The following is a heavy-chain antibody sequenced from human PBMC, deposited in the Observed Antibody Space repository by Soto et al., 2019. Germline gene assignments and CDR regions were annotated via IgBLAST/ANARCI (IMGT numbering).Heavy chain of an antibody. V-gene: IGHV1-18*01. CDR2: ISAYNGDT. Sequence: QARLTQSGPEVKKLGASVKVSCKASGYKFPDYGISWVRRAPGQGPEWLGWISAYNGDTEYANKYQGRITVTTDTSTTTVYLELRRLRTEETAIYYCARVEDSGTYLIWGQGTLVTASS. CDR1: GYKFPDYG. CDR3: ARVEDSGTYLI. J-gene: IGHJ4*02. D-gene: IGHD1-26*01.